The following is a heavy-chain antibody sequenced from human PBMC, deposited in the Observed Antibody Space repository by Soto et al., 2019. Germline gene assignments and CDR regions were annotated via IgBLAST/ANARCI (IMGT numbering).Heavy chain of an antibody. CDR1: GFTFSSYA. Sequence: LSLTCAASGFTFSSYAMHWVRQAPGKGLEWGAVISYDGSNKYYADSVKGRFTISRDNSKNTMYLQMNCLRAEDTAVYYCARLFLWFGELPTYGMDVWGQGTTVTVSS. V-gene: IGHV3-30-3*01. J-gene: IGHJ6*02. CDR2: ISYDGSNK. D-gene: IGHD3-10*01. CDR3: ARLFLWFGELPTYGMDV.